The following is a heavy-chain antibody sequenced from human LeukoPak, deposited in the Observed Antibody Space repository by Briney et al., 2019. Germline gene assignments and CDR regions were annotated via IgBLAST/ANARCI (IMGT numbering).Heavy chain of an antibody. Sequence: PGGSLRLSRAAPGFSFSRYLMSCVCAAPGKGLEWVSNIKQDGSEKYNVGSVKGRYTISRDNAKKTLDLQMSSVRAGDSVVYYCARDLYSSDYWGQGTMVTVCS. J-gene: IGHJ4*02. CDR1: GFSFSRYL. V-gene: IGHV3-7*01. CDR3: ARDLYSSDY. D-gene: IGHD6-13*01. CDR2: IKQDGSEK.